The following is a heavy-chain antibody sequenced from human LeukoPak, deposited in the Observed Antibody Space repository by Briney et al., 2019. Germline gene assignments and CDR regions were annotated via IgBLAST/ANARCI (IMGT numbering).Heavy chain of an antibody. D-gene: IGHD2-2*01. V-gene: IGHV3-23*01. J-gene: IGHJ4*02. Sequence: PGGSLRLSCAASGITFSSCAMSWVRQAPGKGVEWVSTISGSGANTYYADSVKGRFTISRDNSKNTLYLQMNSLRAEDTAVYYCAKDLLPAARGMGFDYWGQGTLVTVSS. CDR1: GITFSSCA. CDR3: AKDLLPAARGMGFDY. CDR2: ISGSGANT.